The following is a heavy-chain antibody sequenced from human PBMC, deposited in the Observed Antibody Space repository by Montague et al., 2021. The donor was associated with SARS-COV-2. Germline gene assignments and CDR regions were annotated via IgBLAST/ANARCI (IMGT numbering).Heavy chain of an antibody. CDR2: ITSYGGGT. Sequence: SLRLSCAASGFTFGTHVMSWVRQAQGGGLEWVAGITSYGGGTYYAGSVRGRFTISRDNSNRTLFLQMNSLRVDDTAVYYCARGGYLQSIDYWGPGTLVTVSS. CDR3: ARGGYLQSIDY. CDR1: GFTFGTHV. D-gene: IGHD3-10*01. J-gene: IGHJ4*02. V-gene: IGHV3-23*01.